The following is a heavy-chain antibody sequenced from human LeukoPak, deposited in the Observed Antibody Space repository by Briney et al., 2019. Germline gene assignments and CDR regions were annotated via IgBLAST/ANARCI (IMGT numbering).Heavy chain of an antibody. Sequence: SETLSLTCTVSGGSISSSSYCWGWIRQPPGKGLEWIGSIYYSGSTYYNPSLKSRVTISVDTSKNQFSLKLSSVTAADTAVYYCARHSSGYSSGWYFGTGGGAVDYWGQGTLVTVSS. D-gene: IGHD6-19*01. CDR3: ARHSSGYSSGWYFGTGGGAVDY. V-gene: IGHV4-39*01. CDR2: IYYSGST. J-gene: IGHJ4*02. CDR1: GGSISSSSYC.